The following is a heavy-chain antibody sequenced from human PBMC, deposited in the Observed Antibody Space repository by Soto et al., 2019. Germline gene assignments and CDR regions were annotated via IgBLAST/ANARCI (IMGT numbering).Heavy chain of an antibody. V-gene: IGHV1-2*04. D-gene: IGHD2-2*01. CDR2: INPNSGGT. J-gene: IGHJ6*02. CDR1: GYTFTGYY. Sequence: ASVKVSCKASGYTFTGYYMHWVRQAPGQGLEWMGWINPNSGGTNYAQKFQGWVTMTRDTSISTAYMELSRLRSDDTAVYYCARVVRRWCSSTSCYYYYGMDVWGQGTTVTVSS. CDR3: ARVVRRWCSSTSCYYYYGMDV.